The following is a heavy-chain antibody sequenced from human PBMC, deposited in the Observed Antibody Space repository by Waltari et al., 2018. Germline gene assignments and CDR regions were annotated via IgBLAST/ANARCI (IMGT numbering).Heavy chain of an antibody. CDR1: GLRLRHFG. V-gene: IGHV3-30*18. Sequence: QVQLVESGGGVVQPGMSLRLSCAASGLRLRHFGMHWVRQAPGKGLEWVALASFDGSTTYYADSVRGRFTISRDNSKNTLYLDINTLRVDDTAIYYCAKDAFGNTYLDHWGQGTLVTVSS. J-gene: IGHJ5*02. D-gene: IGHD3-10*01. CDR3: AKDAFGNTYLDH. CDR2: ASFDGSTT.